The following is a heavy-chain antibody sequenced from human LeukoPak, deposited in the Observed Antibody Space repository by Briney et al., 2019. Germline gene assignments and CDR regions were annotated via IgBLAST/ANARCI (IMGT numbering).Heavy chain of an antibody. V-gene: IGHV3-43*02. J-gene: IGHJ5*02. CDR2: ISGDGDST. Sequence: GGSLRLSCAASGFTFDDYAMHWVRQAPGKGLEWVSLISGDGDSTYYADSVKGRFTISRDTSKNSLYLQMNSLRIEDTALYYCAKDQDYGGSSRPSWFDPWGQGTLVTVSS. CDR1: GFTFDDYA. CDR3: AKDQDYGGSSRPSWFDP. D-gene: IGHD4-23*01.